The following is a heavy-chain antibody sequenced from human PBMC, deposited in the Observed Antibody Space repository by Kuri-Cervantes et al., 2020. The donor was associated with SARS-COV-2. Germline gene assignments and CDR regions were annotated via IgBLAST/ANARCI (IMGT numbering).Heavy chain of an antibody. V-gene: IGHV1-69*05. CDR2: IIPIFGTA. D-gene: IGHD4-17*01. Sequence: SVKVSCKASGGTFSSYAISWVRQAPGQGLEWMGGIIPIFGTANYAQKFQGRVTITTDESTSTAYMELGSLRSEDTAVYYCARHPRDYGDTHYYYYYYMDVWGKGTTVTVSS. CDR3: ARHPRDYGDTHYYYYYYMDV. J-gene: IGHJ6*03. CDR1: GGTFSSYA.